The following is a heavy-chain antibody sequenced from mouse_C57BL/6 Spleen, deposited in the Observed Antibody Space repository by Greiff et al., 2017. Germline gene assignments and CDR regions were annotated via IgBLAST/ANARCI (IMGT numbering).Heavy chain of an antibody. CDR3: ARALTGTGCAY. CDR2: IYPGDGAT. Sequence: VQLQQSGAELVKPGASVKISCKASGYAFSSYWMNWVKQRPGKGLEWIGQIYPGDGATNYNGKFKGKATLTVDKSSSTAYMQLSSLTSEDSAVYYCARALTGTGCAYWGQGTLVTVSA. CDR1: GYAFSSYW. D-gene: IGHD4-1*01. V-gene: IGHV1-80*01. J-gene: IGHJ3*01.